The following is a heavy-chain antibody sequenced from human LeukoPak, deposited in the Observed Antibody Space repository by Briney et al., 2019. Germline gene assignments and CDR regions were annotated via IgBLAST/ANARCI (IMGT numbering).Heavy chain of an antibody. V-gene: IGHV1-69*06. CDR3: ARADRYYYDSSGPLGP. J-gene: IGHJ5*02. CDR1: GGSFSNFG. CDR2: ILPVSNTA. D-gene: IGHD3-22*01. Sequence: SVKVSCKASGGSFSNFGISWVRQAPGQGLEWMGGILPVSNTANNAQNFQGRVTFTADTSTGTAYMELSSLRSEDTAVYYCARADRYYYDSSGPLGPWGQGTLVTVSS.